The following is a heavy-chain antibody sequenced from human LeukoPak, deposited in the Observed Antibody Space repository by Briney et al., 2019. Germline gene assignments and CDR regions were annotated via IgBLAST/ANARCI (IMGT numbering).Heavy chain of an antibody. CDR1: GYTFTGYY. Sequence: ASVKVSCKASGYTFTGYYMHWVRQAPGQGLEWMGRINPNSGGTNYAQKFQGRVTMTRDTSISTAYMELSRLRSDDTAVYYCAKDFWSGYYTFDPWGQGTLVTV. J-gene: IGHJ5*02. CDR3: AKDFWSGYYTFDP. D-gene: IGHD3-3*01. V-gene: IGHV1-2*06. CDR2: INPNSGGT.